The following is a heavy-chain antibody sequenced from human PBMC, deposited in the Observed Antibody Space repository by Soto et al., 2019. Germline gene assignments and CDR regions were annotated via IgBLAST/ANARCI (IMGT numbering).Heavy chain of an antibody. D-gene: IGHD3-3*01. J-gene: IGHJ6*02. CDR1: GYTFTTYG. CDR3: ARCKDFWSGYSRGGMDV. CDR2: ISVYNGNT. Sequence: QVLLVQSGAEVKEPGASVRVSCKASGYTFTTYGIAWVRQAPGQGPEWMGWISVYNGNTNSAQKVRGRLTMTTDTYTNTDYMELRSLTSDDRAVYYCARCKDFWSGYSRGGMDVWGQGTTVTVSS. V-gene: IGHV1-18*04.